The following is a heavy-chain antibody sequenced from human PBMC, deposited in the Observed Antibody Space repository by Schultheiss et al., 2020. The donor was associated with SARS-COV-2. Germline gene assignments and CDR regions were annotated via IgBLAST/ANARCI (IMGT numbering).Heavy chain of an antibody. V-gene: IGHV4-59*01. CDR1: GGSISSYY. D-gene: IGHD2-2*01. CDR2: IYYSGST. J-gene: IGHJ6*02. Sequence: SETLSLTCTVSGGSISSYYWSWIRQPPGKGLEWIGYIYYSGSTYYNPSLKSRVTISVDTSKNQFSLKLSSVTAADTAVYYCARRIVVVPAVQNYGMDVWGQGTTVTVSS. CDR3: ARRIVVVPAVQNYGMDV.